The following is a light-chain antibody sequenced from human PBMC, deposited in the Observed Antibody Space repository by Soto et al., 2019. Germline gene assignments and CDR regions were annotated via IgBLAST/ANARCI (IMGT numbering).Light chain of an antibody. CDR2: KAS. Sequence: DIQMTQSPSTLPASVGDRVTITCRASQSISNWLAWYQQKPGKAPKLLIFKASSLESGVPLRISGSGSGTEFTLTISSLQPDDFATYYCQQYNSYPWTFGQGTKVEIK. CDR3: QQYNSYPWT. CDR1: QSISNW. J-gene: IGKJ1*01. V-gene: IGKV1-5*03.